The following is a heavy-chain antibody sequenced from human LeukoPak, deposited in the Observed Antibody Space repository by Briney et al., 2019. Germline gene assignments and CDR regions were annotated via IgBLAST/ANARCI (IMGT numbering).Heavy chain of an antibody. Sequence: GGSLRLSCAASGFTFSSYWMSWVRRAPGKGLEWVANIKQDGSEKYYVDSVKGRFTISRDNAKNSLYLQMNSLRAEDTAVYYCARVKGRTGRAGFDPWGQGTLVTVSS. J-gene: IGHJ5*02. CDR2: IKQDGSEK. CDR1: GFTFSSYW. CDR3: ARVKGRTGRAGFDP. V-gene: IGHV3-7*01.